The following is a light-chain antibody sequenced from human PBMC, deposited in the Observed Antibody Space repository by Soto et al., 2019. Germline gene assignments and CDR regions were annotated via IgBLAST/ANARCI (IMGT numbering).Light chain of an antibody. J-gene: IGKJ1*01. CDR3: HQYYSTPPT. Sequence: DIVMTQSPDSLAVSLGERATINCKSSQSVLYSSNNKNYLAWYQQKPGQPPKLLIFWASTRESGVPDRFGGSGSGTDFTLTINSLQAEDVAVYYCHQYYSTPPTFGQGTKVEIK. CDR1: QSVLYSSNNKNY. V-gene: IGKV4-1*01. CDR2: WAS.